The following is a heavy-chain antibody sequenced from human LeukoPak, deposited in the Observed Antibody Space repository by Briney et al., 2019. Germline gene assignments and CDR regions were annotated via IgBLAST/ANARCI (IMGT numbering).Heavy chain of an antibody. Sequence: PGGSLRLSCAASGFTFSTYWMHWVRHAPGEELVWVSRINSDGTTTTYADSVKGRFTISRDNAKNTLYLQMNSLRGEDTAVYYCARAPFCGGDCYSRYFDLWGRGTLVTVSS. CDR3: ARAPFCGGDCYSRYFDL. V-gene: IGHV3-74*01. CDR1: GFTFSTYW. CDR2: INSDGTTT. D-gene: IGHD2-21*02. J-gene: IGHJ2*01.